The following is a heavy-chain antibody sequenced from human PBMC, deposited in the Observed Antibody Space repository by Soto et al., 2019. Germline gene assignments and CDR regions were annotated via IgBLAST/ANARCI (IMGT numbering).Heavy chain of an antibody. CDR3: AKDLLPNTVTTCGS. Sequence: QVQLVESGGGAVQPGRSLRLSCAASGFTIDSHGRHWVRQAPGKGLEWVAVISSDGNNKYYADSVKGRFTISRDNFNNILYLQMSSLRAEDTAVYYCAKDLLPNTVTTCGSWGQGTLVTVFS. CDR1: GFTIDSHG. CDR2: ISSDGNNK. D-gene: IGHD4-17*01. J-gene: IGHJ5*02. V-gene: IGHV3-30*18.